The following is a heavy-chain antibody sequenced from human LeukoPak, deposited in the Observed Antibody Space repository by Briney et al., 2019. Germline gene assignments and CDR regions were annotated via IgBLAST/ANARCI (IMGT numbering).Heavy chain of an antibody. CDR2: IYASGST. D-gene: IGHD5-24*01. J-gene: IGHJ3*02. Sequence: SETLSLTCSVSGGSISSGSYYWSWIRQPAGQGLEWIGRIYASGSTNYKPSLKSRVTISLDTSKNQISLKLNSVTAADTAVYYCARGGMRNGSAEDSFDIGGPGTMVTVSS. CDR3: ARGGMRNGSAEDSFDI. CDR1: GGSISSGSYY. V-gene: IGHV4-61*02.